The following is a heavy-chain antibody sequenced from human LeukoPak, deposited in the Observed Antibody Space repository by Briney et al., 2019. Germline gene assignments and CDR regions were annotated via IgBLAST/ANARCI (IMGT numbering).Heavy chain of an antibody. J-gene: IGHJ5*01. CDR3: VRVAGWHWFDS. D-gene: IGHD6-19*01. CDR2: IRRSGENT. Sequence: GSLRLSCAASGFTFSSYAMSWVRQAPGRGLEWVSSIRRSGENTYYGDAVKGRFTISRDNSKNTVYLQMNNMRVDDTAVYYCVRVAGWHWFDSWGQGALVTVSS. CDR1: GFTFSSYA. V-gene: IGHV3-23*01.